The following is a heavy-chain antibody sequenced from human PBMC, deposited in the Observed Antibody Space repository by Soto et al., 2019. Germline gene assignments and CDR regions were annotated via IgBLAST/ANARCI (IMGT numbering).Heavy chain of an antibody. CDR1: GFTFNMYW. Sequence: EVQLVESGGGLVQPGGSLRLSCAASGFTFNMYWMSWVRQAPGKGLEWVANIKQDGSEKYYLDSVKGRFTISRDNAKNSLYLQMDSLRAEDTAVYYCARDRAASAITPFTYWGQGTLVTVSS. CDR2: IKQDGSEK. V-gene: IGHV3-7*01. J-gene: IGHJ4*02. CDR3: ARDRAASAITPFTY. D-gene: IGHD2-2*02.